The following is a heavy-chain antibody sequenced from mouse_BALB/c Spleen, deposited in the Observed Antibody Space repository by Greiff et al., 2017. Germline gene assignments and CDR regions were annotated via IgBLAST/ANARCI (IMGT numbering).Heavy chain of an antibody. Sequence: VQLQQSGAELVRPGALVKLSCKASGFNIKDYYMHWVKQRPEQGLEWIGWIDPENGNTIYDPKFQGKASITADTSSNTAYLQLSSLTSEDTAVYYCALSTVITWFAYWGQGTLVTVSA. J-gene: IGHJ3*01. CDR3: ALSTVITWFAY. CDR1: GFNIKDYY. V-gene: IGHV14-1*02. CDR2: IDPENGNT. D-gene: IGHD2-4*01.